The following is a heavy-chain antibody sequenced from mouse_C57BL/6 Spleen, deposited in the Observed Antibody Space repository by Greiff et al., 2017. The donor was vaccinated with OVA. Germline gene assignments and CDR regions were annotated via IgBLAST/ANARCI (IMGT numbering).Heavy chain of an antibody. Sequence: VQLQQSGPELVKPGASVKISCKASGYTFTDYYMNWVQQSHGKSLEWIGDINPNNGGTSYNQKFKGKATLTVDKSSSTAYMELLSLTSEDSAVYYCASPDYYGRPPFAYWGQGTLVTVSA. J-gene: IGHJ3*01. CDR3: ASPDYYGRPPFAY. CDR2: INPNNGGT. V-gene: IGHV1-26*01. CDR1: GYTFTDYY. D-gene: IGHD1-1*01.